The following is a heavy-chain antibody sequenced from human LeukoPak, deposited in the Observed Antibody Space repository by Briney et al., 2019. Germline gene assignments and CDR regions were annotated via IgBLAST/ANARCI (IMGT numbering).Heavy chain of an antibody. D-gene: IGHD2-21*02. V-gene: IGHV5-51*01. J-gene: IGHJ4*02. Sequence: GESLKISCKGSGYSFTSYWIGWVRQMPGKGLEWMGIIYPGDSDTRYSPSFQGQVTISADKSISTAYLQWSSLKASDTAMYYCARQSIAYCGGDCYSTFDYWGQGTLVTVSS. CDR1: GYSFTSYW. CDR2: IYPGDSDT. CDR3: ARQSIAYCGGDCYSTFDY.